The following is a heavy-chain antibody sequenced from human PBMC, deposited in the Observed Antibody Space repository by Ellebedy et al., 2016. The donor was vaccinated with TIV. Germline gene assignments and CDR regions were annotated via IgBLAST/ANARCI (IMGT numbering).Heavy chain of an antibody. CDR3: ARETYYYDSSGYPSSWFDP. V-gene: IGHV3-74*01. CDR1: GFTFSSYW. Sequence: GGSLRLSXAASGFTFSSYWMHWVRQAPGKGLVWVSRINSDGSSTSYADSVKGRFTISRDNAKNTLYLQMNSLRAEDTAVYYCARETYYYDSSGYPSSWFDPWGQGTLVTVSS. D-gene: IGHD3-22*01. CDR2: INSDGSST. J-gene: IGHJ5*02.